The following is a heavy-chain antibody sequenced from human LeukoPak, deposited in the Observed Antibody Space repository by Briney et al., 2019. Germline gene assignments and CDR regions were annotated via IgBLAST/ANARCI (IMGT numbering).Heavy chain of an antibody. Sequence: SETLSLTCAVYGGSFSGYYWSWIRQPPGKGLERIGEINHSGSTNYNPSLKSRVTISVDTSKNQFSLKLSSVTAADTAVYYCAGGHVDTAMARDYWGQGTLVTVSS. D-gene: IGHD5-18*01. CDR3: AGGHVDTAMARDY. CDR2: INHSGST. CDR1: GGSFSGYY. J-gene: IGHJ4*02. V-gene: IGHV4-34*01.